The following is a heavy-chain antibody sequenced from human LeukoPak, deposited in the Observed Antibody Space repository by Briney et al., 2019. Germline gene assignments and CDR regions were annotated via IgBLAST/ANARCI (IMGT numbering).Heavy chain of an antibody. CDR2: IYYSGST. CDR3: ARRGPGDYMDV. J-gene: IGHJ6*03. CDR1: GGSISSYY. V-gene: IGHV4-59*01. Sequence: SETLSLTCTVSGGSISSYYWSWIRQPPGKGLEWIGYIYYSGSTNYNPSLKSRVTVSVDTSKNQFSLKLSSVTAADTAVYFCARRGPGDYMDVWAKGPRSPSP. D-gene: IGHD3-10*01.